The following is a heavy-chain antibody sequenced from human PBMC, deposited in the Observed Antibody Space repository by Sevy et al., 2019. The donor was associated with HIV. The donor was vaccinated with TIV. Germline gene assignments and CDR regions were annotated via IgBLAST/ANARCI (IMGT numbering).Heavy chain of an antibody. V-gene: IGHV1-18*01. Sequence: ASVKVSCKASGYTFTSYGISWVRQAPGQGLEWMGWISAYNGNTNYAQKLQGRVTMTTDTSTSTAYMELRSLRSDDTAVYYCARDQDCSSTSCPNWFDPWGQGTLVTVSS. D-gene: IGHD2-2*01. CDR1: GYTFTSYG. CDR3: ARDQDCSSTSCPNWFDP. J-gene: IGHJ5*02. CDR2: ISAYNGNT.